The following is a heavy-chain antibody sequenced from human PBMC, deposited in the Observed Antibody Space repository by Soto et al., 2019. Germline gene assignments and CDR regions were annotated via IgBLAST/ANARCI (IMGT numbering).Heavy chain of an antibody. CDR1: GFTFSSYW. D-gene: IGHD3-22*01. Sequence: QPGGSLRLSCAASGFTFSSYWMSWVRQAPGKGLEWVANIKQDGSEKYYVDSVKGRFTISRDNAKNSLYLQMNSLRAEDTAVYYCATKKYYYDSSGYYGWFDPWGQGTLVTVSS. CDR2: IKQDGSEK. J-gene: IGHJ5*02. V-gene: IGHV3-7*01. CDR3: ATKKYYYDSSGYYGWFDP.